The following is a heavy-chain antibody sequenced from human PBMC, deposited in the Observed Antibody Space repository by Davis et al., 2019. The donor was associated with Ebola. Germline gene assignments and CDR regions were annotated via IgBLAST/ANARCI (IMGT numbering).Heavy chain of an antibody. J-gene: IGHJ6*02. Sequence: SGPTLVKPTQTLTLTCTFSGFSLSTSGMRVSWIRQPPGKALEWLARIDWDDDKYYSTSLKTRLTISKDTSKNQVVLTMTNMDPVDTATYYCARILLGYCTGGVCPADYGMDVWGQGTTVTVSS. CDR1: GFSLSTSGMR. D-gene: IGHD2-8*02. CDR3: ARILLGYCTGGVCPADYGMDV. CDR2: IDWDDDK. V-gene: IGHV2-70*04.